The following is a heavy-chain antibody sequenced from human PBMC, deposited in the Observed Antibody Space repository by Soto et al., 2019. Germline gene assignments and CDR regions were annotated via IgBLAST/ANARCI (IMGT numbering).Heavy chain of an antibody. V-gene: IGHV3-23*01. CDR3: AKIGTYSGGHFDN. J-gene: IGHJ4*02. CDR1: RFTFSIYA. Sequence: GGSLRLSCAASRFTFSIYALNWVRQAPGKGLEWVSTITSSGDSTHYADSVKGRFTISRDNSKNTMYLQMNSLGAEDTAVYYCAKIGTYSGGHFDNWGQGTLVTSPQ. CDR2: ITSSGDST. D-gene: IGHD1-26*01.